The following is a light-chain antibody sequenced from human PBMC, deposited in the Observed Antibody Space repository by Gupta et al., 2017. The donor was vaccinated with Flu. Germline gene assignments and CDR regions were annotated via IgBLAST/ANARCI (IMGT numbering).Light chain of an antibody. J-gene: IGKJ1*01. Sequence: EIVFTQSPGTLSLSPGERATLSCRASQSVSSSYLAWYQQKPGQAPRLLIYGASSRATGVPDRFSGSGSGTEFTLTISRREPEDFAVYYCQHYCSSPPTFGQGTKLEIK. CDR3: QHYCSSPPT. V-gene: IGKV3-20*01. CDR2: GAS. CDR1: QSVSSSY.